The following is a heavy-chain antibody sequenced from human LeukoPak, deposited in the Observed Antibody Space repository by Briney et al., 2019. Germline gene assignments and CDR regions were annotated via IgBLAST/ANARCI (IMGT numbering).Heavy chain of an antibody. CDR1: GGSISGFY. Sequence: SETLSLTCTVSGGSISGFYWSWIRQPPGKGLEWIGYIYYSGTTTYNPSLSSRVTIAIDMSNNHFSLNLRSVTAADKAVYYCARDSGPWGVFDPWGQGTLVTVSS. D-gene: IGHD3-10*01. CDR3: ARDSGPWGVFDP. J-gene: IGHJ5*02. CDR2: IYYSGTT. V-gene: IGHV4-59*01.